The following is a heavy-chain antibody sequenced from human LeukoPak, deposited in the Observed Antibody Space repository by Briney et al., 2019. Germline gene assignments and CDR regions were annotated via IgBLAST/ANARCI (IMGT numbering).Heavy chain of an antibody. CDR2: IKQDGSEK. CDR1: GRTFSRYL. V-gene: IGHV3-7*01. J-gene: IGHJ3*02. Sequence: RGGLRVSCVACGRTFSRYLLSGVGQAPGRGREGVATIKQDGSEKYHVNPVKGRFIISRDNAKHSLDLQMNSLRAEDTAVYYCAKNRLFERHRGVLDIWGHGTMVTVSS. CDR3: AKNRLFERHRGVLDI. D-gene: IGHD3-3*01.